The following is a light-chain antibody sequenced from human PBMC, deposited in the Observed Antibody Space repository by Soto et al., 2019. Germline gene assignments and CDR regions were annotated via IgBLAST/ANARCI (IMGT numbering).Light chain of an antibody. CDR3: NSFTDSSLYV. CDR1: TSDLAGYNY. V-gene: IGLV2-14*01. Sequence: QSALTQPASVSGSLGQSITISCTGTTSDLAGYNYVSWYQHHPGKAPRHVIYEVTNRPSGVSNRFSGSKSGNTASLTISGLQAEDEADYYCNSFTDSSLYVFGTGTKLTVL. CDR2: EVT. J-gene: IGLJ1*01.